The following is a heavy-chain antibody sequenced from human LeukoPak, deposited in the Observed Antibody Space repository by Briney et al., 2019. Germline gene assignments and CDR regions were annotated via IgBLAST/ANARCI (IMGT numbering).Heavy chain of an antibody. CDR3: AREDIHILTGYHRRELYWYFDL. Sequence: SETLSLTCTVSGSSINVYYWSWIRQSPGKGLEWIAYISYSGSTNYNPSLKSRVTISVDTSKNQFSLKLNSVTAADTAVYYCAREDIHILTGYHRRELYWYFDLWGRGTLVTVSS. J-gene: IGHJ2*01. D-gene: IGHD3-9*01. V-gene: IGHV4-59*12. CDR2: ISYSGST. CDR1: GSSINVYY.